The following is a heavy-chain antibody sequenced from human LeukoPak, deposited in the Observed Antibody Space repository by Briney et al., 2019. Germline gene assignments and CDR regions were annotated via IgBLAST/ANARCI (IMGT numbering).Heavy chain of an antibody. CDR1: GYTFTSYG. V-gene: IGHV1-18*01. J-gene: IGHJ4*02. CDR3: ARVRVRYCSSTSCYTRGFDY. Sequence: ASVKVSCKASGYTFTSYGISWVRQAPGQGLEWMGWISAYNGNTNYAQKLQGRVTITTDTSTSTAYMELRSLRSDDTALYYCARVRVRYCSSTSCYTRGFDYWGQGTLVTVSS. CDR2: ISAYNGNT. D-gene: IGHD2-2*02.